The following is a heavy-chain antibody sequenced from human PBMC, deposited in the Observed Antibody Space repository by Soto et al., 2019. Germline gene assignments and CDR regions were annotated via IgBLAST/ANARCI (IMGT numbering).Heavy chain of an antibody. CDR3: AKGSRGYTAYYFDY. Sequence: EVQLLESGGGLVQPGGSLRLSCAATEFSFGGYAMSWVRQAPGKGLEWVSSISGSGASAFYADSVRGRFTISRDNTRNTLYLQMTSLRAEDTALYYCAKGSRGYTAYYFDYWGQGTRITVSS. V-gene: IGHV3-23*01. CDR2: ISGSGASA. J-gene: IGHJ4*02. CDR1: EFSFGGYA. D-gene: IGHD5-18*01.